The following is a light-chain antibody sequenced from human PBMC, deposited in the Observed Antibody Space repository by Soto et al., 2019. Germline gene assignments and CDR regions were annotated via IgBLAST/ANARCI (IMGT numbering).Light chain of an antibody. CDR3: QQYGGSPIT. CDR1: QSISRW. J-gene: IGKJ5*01. V-gene: IGKV1-5*01. CDR2: DAS. Sequence: DIQMTQSPSTLSASVGDRVTITCRASQSISRWLAWYQQKPGKAPQALIYDASSLKSGVPSRFSGNGSGTDFTLTITRLEPEDFALYYCQQYGGSPITFGLGTRLEI.